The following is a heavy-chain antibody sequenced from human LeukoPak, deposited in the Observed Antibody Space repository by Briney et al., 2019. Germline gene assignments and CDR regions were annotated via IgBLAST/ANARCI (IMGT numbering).Heavy chain of an antibody. CDR1: GYSFSNYW. V-gene: IGHV5-51*01. J-gene: IGHJ4*02. D-gene: IGHD2-21*02. CDR3: AIPPGYCGNDCSFDH. Sequence: GESLQISCEGSGYSFSNYWIGWVRPLPGKGLEWMGITYPGDYKTRYSPSFQGLVTISVDKSISTAYLQWSSLKASDTAMYYCAIPPGYCGNDCSFDHWGQGTLVTVSS. CDR2: TYPGDYKT.